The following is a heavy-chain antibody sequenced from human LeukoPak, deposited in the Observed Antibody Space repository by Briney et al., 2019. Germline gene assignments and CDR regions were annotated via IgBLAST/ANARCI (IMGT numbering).Heavy chain of an antibody. J-gene: IGHJ3*02. CDR1: GGSISSYY. CDR2: IYYSGGT. CDR3: ARGLYYDYVWGSYRLDAFDI. Sequence: SETLSLTSTVSGGSISSYYWSWIRQPPGKGLEWIGYIYYSGGTNYNPSLKSRVTISVDTSKNQFSLKLSSVTAADTAVYYCARGLYYDYVWGSYRLDAFDIWGQGTMVTVSS. V-gene: IGHV4-59*01. D-gene: IGHD3-16*02.